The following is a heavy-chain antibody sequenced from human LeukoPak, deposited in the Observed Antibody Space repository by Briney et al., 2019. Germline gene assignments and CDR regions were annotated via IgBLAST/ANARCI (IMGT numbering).Heavy chain of an antibody. CDR1: GGSISSGSYY. Sequence: SETLSLTCTVSGGSISSGSYYWSWIRQPAGKGLEWIGRIYTSGSTNYNPSLKSRVTISVDTSKNQFSLKLSSVTAADTAVYYCARDHLPYSNWFDPWGQGTLVTVSS. J-gene: IGHJ5*02. D-gene: IGHD1-26*01. CDR2: IYTSGST. V-gene: IGHV4-61*02. CDR3: ARDHLPYSNWFDP.